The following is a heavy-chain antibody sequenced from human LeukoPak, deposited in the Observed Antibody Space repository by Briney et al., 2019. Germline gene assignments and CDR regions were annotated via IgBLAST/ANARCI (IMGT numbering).Heavy chain of an antibody. CDR2: LYSSGST. Sequence: SETLSLTCAVSGGSISSGNYYWGWIRQPPGKGLEWIGTLYSSGSTYYNPSLKSRVTISVDTSKNQFSLKLSSVTATDTAVYYCARQRYCGSVNCSPHFDYWGQGTLVTVSS. CDR1: GGSISSGNYY. J-gene: IGHJ4*02. V-gene: IGHV4-39*01. CDR3: ARQRYCGSVNCSPHFDY. D-gene: IGHD2-2*01.